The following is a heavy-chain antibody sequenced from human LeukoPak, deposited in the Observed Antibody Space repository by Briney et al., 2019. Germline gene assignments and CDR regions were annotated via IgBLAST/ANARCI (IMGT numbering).Heavy chain of an antibody. Sequence: GGSLRLSCAPSGFTFSSSNMHWVRQSPVKGLEWVALISYDGTKTYYGESVKGRFTVSRDNSKNMLILQMNSLSAEDTAIYYCEREWFGESNWGQGARVTVSS. CDR1: GFTFSSSN. CDR3: EREWFGESN. D-gene: IGHD3-10*01. CDR2: ISYDGTKT. V-gene: IGHV3-30*04. J-gene: IGHJ4*02.